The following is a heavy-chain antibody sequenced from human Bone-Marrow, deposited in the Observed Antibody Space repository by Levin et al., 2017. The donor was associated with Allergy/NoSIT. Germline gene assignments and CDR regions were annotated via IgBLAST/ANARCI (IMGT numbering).Heavy chain of an antibody. CDR1: GGSLRSSNYF. V-gene: IGHV4-31*03. CDR2: ISASGRA. J-gene: IGHJ3*02. D-gene: IGHD4-17*01. Sequence: SETLSLTCSVSGGSLRSSNYFWSWVRQHAGKGPEWIGYISASGRAYSNPSLESRVTISVDTSKNQFSLNLRSVTAADTAMYYGAREVINPSYGYLDGFDIWGQGTMVTVSS. CDR3: AREVINPSYGYLDGFDI.